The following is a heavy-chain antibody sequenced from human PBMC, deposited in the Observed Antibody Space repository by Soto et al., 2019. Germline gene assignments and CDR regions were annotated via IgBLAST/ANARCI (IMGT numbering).Heavy chain of an antibody. CDR2: ISGRGGTT. CDR3: AKFFVETGSNSGWPWSFHY. V-gene: IGHV3-23*01. Sequence: EVQLLESGGGLVQPGRSLRLSCAASGFTFSIYAMIWVRQAPGQGLDWVSAISGRGGTTYYADSVKGRFTIPRDHSKNTLFLQMNSLRAEDAAVYYCAKFFVETGSNSGWPWSFHYWGQGTLVTVSS. J-gene: IGHJ4*02. CDR1: GFTFSIYA. D-gene: IGHD6-25*01.